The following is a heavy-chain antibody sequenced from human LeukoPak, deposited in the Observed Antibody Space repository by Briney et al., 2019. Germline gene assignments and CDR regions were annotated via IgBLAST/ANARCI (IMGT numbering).Heavy chain of an antibody. CDR1: GFTFNNYA. D-gene: IGHD1-14*01. CDR3: AKEQDNLLLLSHFDS. V-gene: IGHV3-23*01. Sequence: GGSLRLSCAASGFTFNNYAMNWVRQTPGKGLQWVSAVSGDGQRTFYADSVKGRFTIFRDNSMNTLSLQTNSLRVEDTAVYYCAKEQDNLLLLSHFDSWGQGILVTVSA. CDR2: VSGDGQRT. J-gene: IGHJ4*02.